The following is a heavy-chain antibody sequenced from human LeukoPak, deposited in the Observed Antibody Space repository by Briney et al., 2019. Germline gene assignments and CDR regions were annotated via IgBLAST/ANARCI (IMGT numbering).Heavy chain of an antibody. CDR1: GFTSSNYE. CDR2: ISRGGSDI. Sequence: PGGSLRLSCAASGFTSSNYEMNWVRQAPGQGLEWVSYISRGGSDIYYADSVKGRFTISSDNAKNSVYLQMNSLRAEDTAVYYCAGAQLLRLENFLDYWGQGTLVTVSS. D-gene: IGHD4-23*01. V-gene: IGHV3-48*03. CDR3: AGAQLLRLENFLDY. J-gene: IGHJ4*02.